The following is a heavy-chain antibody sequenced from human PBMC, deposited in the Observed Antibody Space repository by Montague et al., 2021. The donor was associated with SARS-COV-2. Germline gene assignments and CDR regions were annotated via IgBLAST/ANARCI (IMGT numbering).Heavy chain of an antibody. CDR1: GDSVSSNSAA. D-gene: IGHD5-18*01. CDR3: ARDTRIQLWFHRDYYYGMGV. J-gene: IGHJ6*02. CDR2: TYYRSKWYN. Sequence: CAISGDSVSSNSAAWNWIRQSPSRGLEWLGRTYYRSKWYNDYAVSVKSRITINPDTSKNQFSLQLNSVTPEDTAVYYCARDTRIQLWFHRDYYYGMGVWGQGTTVTVSS. V-gene: IGHV6-1*01.